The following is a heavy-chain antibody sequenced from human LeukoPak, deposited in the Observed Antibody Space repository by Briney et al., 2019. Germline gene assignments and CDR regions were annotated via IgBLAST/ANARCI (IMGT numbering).Heavy chain of an antibody. CDR2: ISGSGGST. CDR3: AKDLTMIVVVTTTSRGDY. D-gene: IGHD3-22*01. Sequence: GGSLRLSCAASGFTFSSYAMSWVRQAPGKGLEWVSAISGSGGSTDYADSVKGRFTISRDNSKNPLYLQMNSLRAEDTAVYYCAKDLTMIVVVTTTSRGDYWGQGTLVTVSS. CDR1: GFTFSSYA. V-gene: IGHV3-23*01. J-gene: IGHJ4*02.